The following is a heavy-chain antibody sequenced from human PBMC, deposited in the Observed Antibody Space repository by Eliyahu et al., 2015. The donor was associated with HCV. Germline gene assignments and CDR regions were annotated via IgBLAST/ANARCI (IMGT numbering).Heavy chain of an antibody. CDR1: GXSXXNYY. Sequence: QVQLQQWGARLLKPSETLSLTCXVXGXSXXNYYWAWIRQPPGKGLEXIGEITRSGITKYNPSLKSRVAISLDTSKKQFSLTVSSVTAADTSVYYCARGGVVVRPAATNFDSWGQGTPVSVSS. V-gene: IGHV4-34*02. CDR3: ARGGVVVRPAATNFDS. D-gene: IGHD2-2*01. CDR2: ITRSGIT. J-gene: IGHJ4*02.